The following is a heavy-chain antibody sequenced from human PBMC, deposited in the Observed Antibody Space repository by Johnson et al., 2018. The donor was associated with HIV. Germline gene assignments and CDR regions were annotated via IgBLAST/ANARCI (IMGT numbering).Heavy chain of an antibody. CDR2: IKQDGSEK. V-gene: IGHV3-7*04. CDR1: GFTFSTYW. D-gene: IGHD3-16*01. J-gene: IGHJ3*02. CDR3: ARGRGALDI. Sequence: VQLVESGGGLVQPGGSLRLSCAASGFTFSTYWMTWVRQAPGKGLEWVANIKQDGSEKNYVDSVKGRFTISRDNAKNSLYLQMNSLRDEDTAIYYCARGRGALDIWGQGTMVTVSS.